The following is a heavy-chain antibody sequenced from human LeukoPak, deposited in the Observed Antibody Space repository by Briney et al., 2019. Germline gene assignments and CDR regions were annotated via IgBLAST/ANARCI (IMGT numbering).Heavy chain of an antibody. CDR2: IYYSGST. Sequence: SETLSLTCTVSGGSVSSGSYYWSWIRQPPGKGLEWIGYIYYSGSTNYNPSLKSRVTISVDTSKNQFSLKLSSVTAADTAVYYCARAKVAARPGWFDPWGQGTLVTVSS. V-gene: IGHV4-61*01. CDR1: GGSVSSGSYY. CDR3: ARAKVAARPGWFDP. J-gene: IGHJ5*02. D-gene: IGHD6-6*01.